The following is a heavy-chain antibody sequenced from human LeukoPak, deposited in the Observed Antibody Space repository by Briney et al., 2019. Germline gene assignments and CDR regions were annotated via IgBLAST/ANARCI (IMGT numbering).Heavy chain of an antibody. Sequence: ETLPLTCTVSGGSISSYYWSWIRQPAGKGLEWIGRIYTSGSTNYNPSLKSRVTMSVDTSKNQFSLKLSSVTAADTAVYYCAXXXLVVVPAAIQGYYYYGMDVWGQGTTVTVSS. CDR1: GGSISSYY. V-gene: IGHV4-4*07. CDR2: IYTSGST. J-gene: IGHJ6*02. CDR3: AXXXLVVVPAAIQGYYYYGMDV. D-gene: IGHD2-2*02.